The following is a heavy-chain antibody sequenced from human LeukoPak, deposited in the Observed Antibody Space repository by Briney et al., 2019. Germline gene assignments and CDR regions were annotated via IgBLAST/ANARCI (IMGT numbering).Heavy chain of an antibody. Sequence: PSETLSLTCIVSGYSISSGYYWVWIRQPPGKGLEWIGSIYHSGSTYYNPSLKSRVSISVDTSKNQFSLKLSSVTAADTAVYYCARHRRLGWGYYYYYMDVWGKGTTVTISS. CDR1: GYSISSGYY. V-gene: IGHV4-38-2*02. CDR3: ARHRRLGWGYYYYYMDV. CDR2: IYHSGST. D-gene: IGHD1-26*01. J-gene: IGHJ6*03.